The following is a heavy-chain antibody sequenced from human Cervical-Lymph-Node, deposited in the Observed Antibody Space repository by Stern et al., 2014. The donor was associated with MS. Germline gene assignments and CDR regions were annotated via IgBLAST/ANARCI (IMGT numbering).Heavy chain of an antibody. D-gene: IGHD2-2*01. CDR3: ARGKDIEVVPAAAKTYYYYGMDV. V-gene: IGHV1-69*06. CDR1: GGTFSSYA. Sequence: VQLVESGAEVKKPGSSVKVSCKASGGTFSSYAISWVRQAPGQGLEWMGGIIPIFDTANYAQKFQGRVTITADKSTSTAYMELSSLRSEDTAVYYCARGKDIEVVPAAAKTYYYYGMDVWGQGTTVTVSS. J-gene: IGHJ6*02. CDR2: IIPIFDTA.